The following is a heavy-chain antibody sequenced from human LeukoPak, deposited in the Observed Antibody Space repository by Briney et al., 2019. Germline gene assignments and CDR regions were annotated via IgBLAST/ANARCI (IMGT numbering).Heavy chain of an antibody. CDR1: GFTFSSYW. V-gene: IGHV3-7*03. CDR2: INHNGNVN. Sequence: GGSLRLSCAASGFTFSSYWMNWARQAPGKGLEWVASINHNGNVNYYADSVKGRFTISRDNAKNSLYLQMSNLRAEDTAVYFCARGGGLDVWGRGTLVTVSS. CDR3: ARGGGLDV. D-gene: IGHD3/OR15-3a*01. J-gene: IGHJ4*02.